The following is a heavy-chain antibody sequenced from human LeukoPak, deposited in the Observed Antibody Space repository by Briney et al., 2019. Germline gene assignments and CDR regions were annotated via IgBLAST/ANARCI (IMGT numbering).Heavy chain of an antibody. J-gene: IGHJ6*02. V-gene: IGHV7-4-1*02. CDR2: INTNTGNP. Sequence: ASVKVSCKASGYTFTSYAMNWVRQAPGQGLEWMGWINTNTGNPTYAQGFTGRFVFSLDTSVSTAYLQISSLKAEDTAVYYCARDLWQQWLAYYGMDVWGQGTTVTVSS. D-gene: IGHD6-19*01. CDR1: GYTFTSYA. CDR3: ARDLWQQWLAYYGMDV.